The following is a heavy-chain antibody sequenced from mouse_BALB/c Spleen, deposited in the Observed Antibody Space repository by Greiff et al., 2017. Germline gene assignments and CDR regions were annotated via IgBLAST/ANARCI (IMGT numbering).Heavy chain of an antibody. Sequence: EVQVVESGGGLVQPGGSLKLSCAASGFTFSSFGMHWVRQTPEKGLEWVAYISSGSSTIYYADTVKGRFTISRDNPKNTLFLQMTSLRSEDTAMYYCERRGYAGGEGYYAMDYWGQGTSVTVSS. CDR1: GFTFSSFG. D-gene: IGHD2-14*01. CDR3: ERRGYAGGEGYYAMDY. V-gene: IGHV5-17*02. J-gene: IGHJ4*01. CDR2: ISSGSSTI.